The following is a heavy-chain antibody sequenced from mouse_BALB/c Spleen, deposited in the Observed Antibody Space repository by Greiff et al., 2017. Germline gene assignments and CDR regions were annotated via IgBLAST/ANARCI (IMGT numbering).Heavy chain of an antibody. CDR1: GFSLTSYG. Sequence: VKVVESGPGLVAPSQSLSITCTVSGFSLTSYGVHWVRQPPGKGLEWLGVIWAGGSTNYNSALMSRLSISKDNSKSQVFLKMNSLQTDDTAMYYCARDPDYYGSSSYAMDYWGQGTSVTVSA. CDR3: ARDPDYYGSSSYAMDY. V-gene: IGHV2-9*02. D-gene: IGHD1-1*01. CDR2: IWAGGST. J-gene: IGHJ4*01.